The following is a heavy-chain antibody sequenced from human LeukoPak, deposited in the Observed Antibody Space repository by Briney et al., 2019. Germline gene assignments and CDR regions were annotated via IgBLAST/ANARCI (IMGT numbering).Heavy chain of an antibody. CDR3: ARDRGGSSWFDY. Sequence: ASVKVSCKASGYTFTDYDIYWVRQAPGQGLEYLGWLNPNNGGTNYAQKFQGRVTMTRDTSISTAYMELSRLRSDDTAVYYCARDRGGSSWFDYWGQGTLVTVSS. CDR1: GYTFTDYD. D-gene: IGHD6-13*01. V-gene: IGHV1-2*02. J-gene: IGHJ4*02. CDR2: LNPNNGGT.